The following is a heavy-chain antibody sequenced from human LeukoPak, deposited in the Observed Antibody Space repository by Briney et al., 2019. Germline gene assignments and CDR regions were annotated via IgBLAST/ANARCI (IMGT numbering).Heavy chain of an antibody. V-gene: IGHV3-23*01. J-gene: IGHJ4*02. CDR1: GFTFNTFA. D-gene: IGHD3-22*01. Sequence: GGSLRLSCAASGFTFNTFAMSWVRQAPGRGLEWVSSISSSGEFTYYVDSLKGRYTISRDNSKNTLYLQMSRLTADDTAVYYCSKDRPNYYHSSGSYYKRSGDYWGQGTLVTVSS. CDR2: ISSSGEFT. CDR3: SKDRPNYYHSSGSYYKRSGDY.